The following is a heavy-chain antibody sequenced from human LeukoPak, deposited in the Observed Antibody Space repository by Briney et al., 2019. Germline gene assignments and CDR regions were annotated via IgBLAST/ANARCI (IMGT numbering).Heavy chain of an antibody. CDR2: IYYSGST. CDR1: GGSISSYY. V-gene: IGHV4-59*01. J-gene: IGHJ4*02. CDR3: ARGTGYDFWSGYLDY. D-gene: IGHD3-3*01. Sequence: SETLSLTCTVSGGSISSYYWSWIRQPPGKGLEWIGYIYYSGSTNYNPSLKSRVTISVDTSKNQFSLKLSSVTAADTAVYYCARGTGYDFWSGYLDYWGQGTLVTVSS.